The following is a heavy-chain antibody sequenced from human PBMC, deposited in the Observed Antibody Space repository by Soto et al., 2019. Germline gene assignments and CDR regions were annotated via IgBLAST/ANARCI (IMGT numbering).Heavy chain of an antibody. CDR1: GFTFISYW. J-gene: IGHJ4*02. V-gene: IGHV3-74*01. Sequence: WGSLRLSCAASGFTFISYWMHCVRQAPGKWLVWVSRINSDGSSTNYADFVKGRFAISRDNAKNTLYLQMNSLRVEDTAVYYCSRVGGSTWHWGQGTLVTV. CDR2: INSDGSST. CDR3: SRVGGSTWH. D-gene: IGHD1-26*01.